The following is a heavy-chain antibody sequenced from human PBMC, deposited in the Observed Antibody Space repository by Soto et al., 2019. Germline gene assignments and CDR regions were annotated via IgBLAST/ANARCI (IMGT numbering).Heavy chain of an antibody. CDR1: GFTFSSYD. CDR3: ARDRVTMVRGDHYGMDV. CDR2: ISAAGDT. J-gene: IGHJ6*02. V-gene: IGHV3-13*01. D-gene: IGHD3-10*01. Sequence: GGSLRLSCAASGFTFSSYDMHWVRQVTGKGLAWVSSISAAGDTYYLGSVKGRFTISRENAKNSLYLQMNSLRAEDTAVYYCARDRVTMVRGDHYGMDVWGQGTTVTVSS.